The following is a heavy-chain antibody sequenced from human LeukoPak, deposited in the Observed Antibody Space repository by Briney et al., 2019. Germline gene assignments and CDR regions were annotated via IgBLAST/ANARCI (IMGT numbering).Heavy chain of an antibody. D-gene: IGHD3-22*01. CDR3: ATYSSLNRREFQY. CDR1: GFTFSSYS. CDR2: ISSSSSYI. J-gene: IGHJ1*01. Sequence: GGSLRLSCAASGFTFSSYSMNWVRQAPGKGLEWVSSISSSSSYIYYADSVKGRCTISRDNAKNSLYLQMNSLRAEDTAVYYCATYSSLNRREFQYWGQGTLLTVSS. V-gene: IGHV3-21*01.